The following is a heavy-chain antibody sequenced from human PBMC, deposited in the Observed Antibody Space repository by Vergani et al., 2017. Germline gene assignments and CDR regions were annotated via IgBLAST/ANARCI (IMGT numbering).Heavy chain of an antibody. Sequence: EVQLLESGGGLVQPGGSLRLSCAASGFTFSSYAMSWVRQAPGKGLEWVSAISGSGGSTYYADSVKGRFTISRDNSKNTLYLQMNSLRAEDTAVYYCARATYYYDSSAYYSVVDYWGQGTLVTVSS. V-gene: IGHV3-23*01. J-gene: IGHJ4*02. CDR3: ARATYYYDSSAYYSVVDY. D-gene: IGHD3-22*01. CDR2: ISGSGGST. CDR1: GFTFSSYA.